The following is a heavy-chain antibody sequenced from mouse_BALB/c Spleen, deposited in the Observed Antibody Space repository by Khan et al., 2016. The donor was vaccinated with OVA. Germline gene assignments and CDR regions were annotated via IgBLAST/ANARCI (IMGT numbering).Heavy chain of an antibody. J-gene: IGHJ1*01. CDR1: GYTFTNYG. CDR2: INTYTGEP. CDR3: VRKNYSYDRYFDV. Sequence: QIQLVQSGPELKKPGETVKISCKASGYTFTNYGMNWVRQAPGKGLKWMGWINTYTGEPTYADDFKGRFAFSLETSASTAYLQINNLKNEDTATYFCVRKNYSYDRYFDVWGAGTTVTVSS. D-gene: IGHD2-12*01. V-gene: IGHV9-3-1*01.